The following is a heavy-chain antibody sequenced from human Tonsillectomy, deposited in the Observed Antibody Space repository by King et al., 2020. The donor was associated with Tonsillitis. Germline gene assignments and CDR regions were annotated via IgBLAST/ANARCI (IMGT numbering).Heavy chain of an antibody. Sequence: QLQESGPGLVKPSETLSLTCTVSGGSISSYFWSWIRQPPGKGLEWIGYIFYSGRTHNNPSLKSRVTISVDTSKNQFSLKLSSVTAADTAVYYCAREDGTWSPQKSLGYYDSCGYLRNAFDIWGQGTKVTVSS. CDR3: AREDGTWSPQKSLGYYDSCGYLRNAFDI. D-gene: IGHD3-22*01. CDR2: IFYSGRT. J-gene: IGHJ3*02. CDR1: GGSISSYF. V-gene: IGHV4-59*01.